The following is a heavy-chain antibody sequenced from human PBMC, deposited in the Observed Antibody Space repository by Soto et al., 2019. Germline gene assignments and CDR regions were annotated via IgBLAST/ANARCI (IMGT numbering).Heavy chain of an antibody. J-gene: IGHJ1*01. Sequence: PSESLSLTSNVSGGSVSDYYWGWIRQAPGKGLEWIGYIHYRGVINYNPSLKSRVTMSVDPSKNQFSLNLRSVTTADTAVYFCARVSVCEY. CDR3: ARVSVCEY. CDR2: IHYRGVI. V-gene: IGHV4-59*02. CDR1: GGSVSDYY.